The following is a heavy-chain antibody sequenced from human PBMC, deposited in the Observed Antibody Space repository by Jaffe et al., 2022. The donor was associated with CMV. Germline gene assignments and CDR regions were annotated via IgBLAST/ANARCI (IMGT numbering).Heavy chain of an antibody. V-gene: IGHV1-46*01. CDR2: INPSGGST. D-gene: IGHD5-18*01. J-gene: IGHJ6*03. Sequence: QVQLVQSGAEVKKPGASVKVSCKASGYTFTSYYMHWVRQAPGQGLEWMGIINPSGGSTSYAQKFQGRVTMTRDTSTSTVYMELSSLRSEDTAVYYCARVGGYSYGYGDYYYYMDVWGKGTTVTVSS. CDR3: ARVGGYSYGYGDYYYYMDV. CDR1: GYTFTSYY.